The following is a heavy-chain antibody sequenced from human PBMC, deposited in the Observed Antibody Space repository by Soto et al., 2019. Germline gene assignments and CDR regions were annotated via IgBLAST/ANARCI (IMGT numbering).Heavy chain of an antibody. J-gene: IGHJ3*02. CDR3: ARDSGGDYGDYRGAFDI. CDR1: GGTFSSYT. V-gene: IGHV1-69*08. D-gene: IGHD4-17*01. Sequence: QVQLVQSGAEVKKPGSSVKVSCKASGGTFSSYTISWVRQAPGQGLEWMGRIIPILGIANYAQKFQGRVTITADKSTSTAYMELSSPRSEDTAVYYCARDSGGDYGDYRGAFDIWGQGTMVTVSS. CDR2: IIPILGIA.